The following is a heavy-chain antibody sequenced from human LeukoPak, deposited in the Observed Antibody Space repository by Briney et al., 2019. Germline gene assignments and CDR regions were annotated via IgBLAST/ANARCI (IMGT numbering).Heavy chain of an antibody. D-gene: IGHD3-10*01. Sequence: SETLSLTCTVSGGSISSYYWSWIRQPPGKGLEWIGYIYYSGSTNYSPSLKSRVTISVDTSKNQFSLKLSSVTAADTAVYYCARAYYGSGSYYPDYWGQGTLVTVSS. CDR3: ARAYYGSGSYYPDY. V-gene: IGHV4-59*01. J-gene: IGHJ4*02. CDR1: GGSISSYY. CDR2: IYYSGST.